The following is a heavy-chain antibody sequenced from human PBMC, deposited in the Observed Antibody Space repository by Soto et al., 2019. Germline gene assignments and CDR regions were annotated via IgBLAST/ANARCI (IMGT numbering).Heavy chain of an antibody. V-gene: IGHV4-59*01. J-gene: IGHJ5*02. CDR2: IYYSGST. D-gene: IGHD3-9*01. CDR1: GGSISSYY. Sequence: QVQLQESGPGLVKPSETLSLTCTVSGGSISSYYWSWIRQPPGKGLEWIGYIYYSGSTNYYPSLNSRVTISVDTSNNQFSLKLSSVTAADTAVYYCARDMGYYDILTGYPRGAYNWFDPWGQGTLVTVSS. CDR3: ARDMGYYDILTGYPRGAYNWFDP.